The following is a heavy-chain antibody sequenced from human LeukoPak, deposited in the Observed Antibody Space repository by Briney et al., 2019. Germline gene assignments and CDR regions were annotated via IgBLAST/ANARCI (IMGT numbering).Heavy chain of an antibody. V-gene: IGHV3-9*01. D-gene: IGHD3-10*01. CDR2: ISWNSGSI. CDR3: AKVRFGEFSNSPLDY. J-gene: IGHJ4*02. Sequence: PGGSLRLSCAASGFTFSSYAMSWVRQAPGKGLEWVSGISWNSGSIGYADSVKGRFTISRDDAKDSLYLQMNSLRAEDTALYYCAKVRFGEFSNSPLDYWGQGTLVTVSS. CDR1: GFTFSSYA.